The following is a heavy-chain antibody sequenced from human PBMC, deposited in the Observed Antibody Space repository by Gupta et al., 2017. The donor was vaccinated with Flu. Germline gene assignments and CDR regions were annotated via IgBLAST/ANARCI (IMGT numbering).Heavy chain of an antibody. D-gene: IGHD6-13*01. Sequence: PGGSLRLSCAASGLTFSSYAMSWVRQAPGKGLEWVSAITDSGDSTYYAAFVKGRFAISRDSSKNTLYLQMNSLRAEDTAVYYCAKDTAYSLDYWGPGTLVTVS. V-gene: IGHV3-23*01. CDR1: GLTFSSYA. CDR2: ITDSGDST. CDR3: AKDTAYSLDY. J-gene: IGHJ4*02.